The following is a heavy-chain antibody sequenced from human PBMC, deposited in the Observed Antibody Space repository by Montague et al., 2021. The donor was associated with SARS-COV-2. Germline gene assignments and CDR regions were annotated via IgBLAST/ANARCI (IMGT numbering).Heavy chain of an antibody. CDR2: IHSAGRGT. Sequence: SLRLSLSASGFTFSNSPMSWVRQAPGKGLDWVSVIHSAGRGTYYADSVQGRFTISRDNLKNTVYLQMSSLRDVDTALYYCAKVGDILTGYSLINLDAWGQGTLVVVSS. CDR1: GFTFSNSP. J-gene: IGHJ5*02. D-gene: IGHD3-9*01. CDR3: AKVGDILTGYSLINLDA. V-gene: IGHV3-23*03.